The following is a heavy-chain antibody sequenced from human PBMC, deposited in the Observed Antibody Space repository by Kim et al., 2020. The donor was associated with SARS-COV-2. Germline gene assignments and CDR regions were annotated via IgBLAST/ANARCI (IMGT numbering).Heavy chain of an antibody. CDR2: IAGSAGRT. V-gene: IGHV3-23*01. CDR1: GFTFIGYA. D-gene: IGHD1-26*01. CDR3: LYAGWEGV. Sequence: GGSLRLSCATSGFTFIGYAMSWVRQAPGKGLEWVSRIAGSAGRTYYAYSVTGRFTFSRANSKNTLYLQLQSLTPDDTALSYCLYAGWEGVW. J-gene: IGHJ3*01.